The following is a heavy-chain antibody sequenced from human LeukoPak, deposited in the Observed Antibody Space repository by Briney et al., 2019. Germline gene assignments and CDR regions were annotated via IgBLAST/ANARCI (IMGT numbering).Heavy chain of an antibody. CDR3: ARVTAMAAIDY. CDR2: IYYSGST. V-gene: IGHV4-31*03. J-gene: IGHJ4*02. D-gene: IGHD5-18*01. Sequence: PSETLSLTCTVSGGSISSSSYYWSWSRQHPGEGLEWIGYIYYSGSTYYNPSLKSRVTISVDTSKNQFSLKLSPVTAADTAVYYCARVTAMAAIDYWGQGTLVTVSS. CDR1: GGSISSSSYY.